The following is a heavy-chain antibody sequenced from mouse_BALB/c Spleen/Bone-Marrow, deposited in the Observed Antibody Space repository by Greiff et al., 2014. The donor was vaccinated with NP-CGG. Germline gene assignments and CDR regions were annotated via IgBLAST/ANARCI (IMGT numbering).Heavy chain of an antibody. V-gene: IGHV1-87*01. Sequence: VQLQQSXAELARPGASVKLSCKASGYTFTSYWMQWVKQRPGQGLEWIGAIYPGDGDTRYTQKFKGKATLTADESSSTAYMQLSSLASEDSAVYYCARWDDYDAWFAYWGQGTLVTVSA. J-gene: IGHJ3*01. CDR3: ARWDDYDAWFAY. CDR1: GYTFTSYW. CDR2: IYPGDGDT. D-gene: IGHD2-4*01.